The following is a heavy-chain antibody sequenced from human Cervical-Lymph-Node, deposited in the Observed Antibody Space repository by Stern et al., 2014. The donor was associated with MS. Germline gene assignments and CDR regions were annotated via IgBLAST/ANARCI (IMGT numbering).Heavy chain of an antibody. J-gene: IGHJ6*02. CDR2: IYHSGST. CDR3: TRGGARYYGMDA. Sequence: QVQLQESGPGLVKPSETLSLTCSVSGGSVSAYYWSWIRQPPGKGLEWIVYIYHSGSTTYNPSFTSRLTMSIDTSKNQFSLRLSSVTAADTAVYYCTRGGARYYGMDAWGQGTTVTVSS. D-gene: IGHD3-10*01. CDR1: GGSVSAYY. V-gene: IGHV4-59*02.